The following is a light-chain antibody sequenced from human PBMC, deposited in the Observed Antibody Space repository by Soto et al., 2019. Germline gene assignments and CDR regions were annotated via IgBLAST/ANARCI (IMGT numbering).Light chain of an antibody. J-gene: IGKJ2*01. V-gene: IGKV1-5*03. CDR2: KAS. CDR3: QHYNSYSYT. CDR1: QTSNW. Sequence: DIQMTQSPSTLSASVGDRVTITCRASQTSNWLAWYQQKPGKAPKLLIYKASNLQSGVPSRFSASGSGTEFTLTISSLQPDDFATYYCQHYNSYSYTFGQGTNLEIK.